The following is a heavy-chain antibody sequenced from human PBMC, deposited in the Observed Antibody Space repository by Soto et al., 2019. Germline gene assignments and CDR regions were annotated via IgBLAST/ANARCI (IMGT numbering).Heavy chain of an antibody. Sequence: EVQLVETGGALIQPGGSLRLSCAASGFSISNNYMFWVRQAPGKGLDWVSVIYTGGSAYYADSVKGRFTISRDSSKNMLYLQMNSLRDEDTAVYYCARDGGDWASGFGYWGQGTLVTVSS. CDR3: ARDGGDWASGFGY. CDR1: GFSISNNY. J-gene: IGHJ4*02. V-gene: IGHV3-53*02. D-gene: IGHD2-21*02. CDR2: IYTGGSA.